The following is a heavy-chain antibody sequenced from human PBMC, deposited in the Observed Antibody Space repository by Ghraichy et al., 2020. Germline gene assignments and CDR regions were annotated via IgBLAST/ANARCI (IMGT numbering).Heavy chain of an antibody. Sequence: GGSLRLSCSVSGLTFSTYAMYWVRQAPGKGLEYVSSISSDGDSTYYADSVKGRFTISRDNSKNTLYFQMSSLRFEDTAVYYCVKGLPSGFGVRHPYWGQGTLVTVAS. CDR3: VKGLPSGFGVRHPY. J-gene: IGHJ4*02. D-gene: IGHD3-3*01. V-gene: IGHV3-64D*06. CDR1: GLTFSTYA. CDR2: ISSDGDST.